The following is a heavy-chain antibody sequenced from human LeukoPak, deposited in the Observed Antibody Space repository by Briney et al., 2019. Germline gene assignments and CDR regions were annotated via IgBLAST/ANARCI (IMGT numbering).Heavy chain of an antibody. Sequence: GGSLRLSCAASGFTFSSYWMSWVRQAPGKGLEWVANIKQDGSEKYYVDSVKGRFIISRDNAKNSLYLQMNSLRAEDTAVYYCARDPAQVDTAMDYWGQGTLVTVSS. CDR1: GFTFSSYW. V-gene: IGHV3-7*01. J-gene: IGHJ4*02. CDR2: IKQDGSEK. D-gene: IGHD5-18*01. CDR3: ARDPAQVDTAMDY.